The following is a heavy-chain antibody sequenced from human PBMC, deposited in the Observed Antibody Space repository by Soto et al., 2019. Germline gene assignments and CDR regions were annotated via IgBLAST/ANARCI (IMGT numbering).Heavy chain of an antibody. D-gene: IGHD2-21*02. CDR3: ARRGDSYYYYYGMDV. CDR1: GFTFSSYS. J-gene: IGHJ6*02. CDR2: ISSSSSYI. Sequence: GGSLRLSCAASGFTFSSYSMNWVRQAPGKGLEWVSSISSSSSYIYYADSVKGRFTISRDNAKNSLYLQMNSLRAEDTAVYYCARRGDSYYYYYGMDVWGQGTTVTVSS. V-gene: IGHV3-21*01.